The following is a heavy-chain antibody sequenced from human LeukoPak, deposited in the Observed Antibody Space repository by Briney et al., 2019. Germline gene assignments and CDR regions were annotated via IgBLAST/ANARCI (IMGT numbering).Heavy chain of an antibody. J-gene: IGHJ2*01. V-gene: IGHV3-23*01. Sequence: GGSLRLSCAASGFTFTTYAMSWVRKAPGKGLEWVSAISGSGGSTYYADSVKGRFTISRDNAKNSLYLQMNSLRAEDTALYYCAKDYCGGDCYSGWYFDLWGRGTLVTVSS. CDR2: ISGSGGST. CDR1: GFTFTTYA. CDR3: AKDYCGGDCYSGWYFDL. D-gene: IGHD2-21*02.